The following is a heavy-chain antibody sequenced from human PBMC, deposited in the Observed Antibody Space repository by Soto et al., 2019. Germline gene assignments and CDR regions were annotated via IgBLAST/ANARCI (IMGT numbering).Heavy chain of an antibody. J-gene: IGHJ1*01. CDR3: ARVYYYDSSGYIPTPEYIQH. Sequence: QVQLQESGPGLVKPSQTLSLTCTVSGGSISSGGYYWSWIRQHPGKGLEWIGYIYYSGSTYYNPSLKSRVTISVDTSKNQFSLKLSSVTAADTAVDYCARVYYYDSSGYIPTPEYIQHWGQGTLVTVSS. D-gene: IGHD3-22*01. CDR2: IYYSGST. V-gene: IGHV4-31*03. CDR1: GGSISSGGYY.